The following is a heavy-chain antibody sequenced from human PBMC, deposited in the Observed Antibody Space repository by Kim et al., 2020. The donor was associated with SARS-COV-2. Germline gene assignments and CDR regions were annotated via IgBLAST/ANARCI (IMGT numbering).Heavy chain of an antibody. CDR1: GFTFNDYD. D-gene: IGHD6-19*01. CDR2: VATDGDT. V-gene: IGHV3-13*04. Sequence: GGSPRLSCAASGFTFNDYDMHWVRQVAGKGLEWVSGVATDGDTFYPGSVQGRFTVSRENAMNSLYLQMNSLRVGDTAVYYCARGGYSTGWSDRYFNYWGQGTLVTVSS. CDR3: ARGGYSTGWSDRYFNY. J-gene: IGHJ4*02.